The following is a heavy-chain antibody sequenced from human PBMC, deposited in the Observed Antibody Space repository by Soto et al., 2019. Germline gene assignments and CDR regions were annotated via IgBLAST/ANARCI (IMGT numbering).Heavy chain of an antibody. D-gene: IGHD6-19*01. CDR1: GFTYSNYY. Sequence: GGSLRLYCGASGFTYSNYYMSWIRQAPGKGLERVSYISSTGRNLYYADSVKGRFTVSRDNAQNSHSLKLNSLRVEDTAVYYCARSYSNGWEFDYWGQGTQVTVSS. V-gene: IGHV3-11*01. CDR2: ISSTGRNL. J-gene: IGHJ4*02. CDR3: ARSYSNGWEFDY.